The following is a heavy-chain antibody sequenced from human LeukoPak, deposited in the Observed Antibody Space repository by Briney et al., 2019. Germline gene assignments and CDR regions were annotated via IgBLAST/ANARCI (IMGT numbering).Heavy chain of an antibody. CDR3: ARDGYYGDANWFDP. V-gene: IGHV3-21*01. CDR1: GFTFSSYS. D-gene: IGHD4-17*01. J-gene: IGHJ5*02. CDR2: ITSSSSFI. Sequence: GGSLRLSCAASGFTFSSYSMNWVRQAPGKGLEWVSSITSSSSFIHYADSVKGRFTISRDNAKNSLYLQMNSLRAEDTAVYYCARDGYYGDANWFDPWGQGTLVTVSS.